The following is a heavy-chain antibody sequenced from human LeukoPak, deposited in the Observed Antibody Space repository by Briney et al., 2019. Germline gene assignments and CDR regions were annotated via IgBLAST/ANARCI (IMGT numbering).Heavy chain of an antibody. CDR3: ARGFRYCSGGSCYPGVNWFDP. CDR2: IYYTGIT. J-gene: IGHJ5*02. CDR1: GDSISTTTYN. D-gene: IGHD2-15*01. V-gene: IGHV4-39*01. Sequence: SETLSLTCTVSGDSISTTTYNWGWIRQPPEKGLEWIGSIYYTGITYYNPSLKSRVTMSVDTSENQFSLNLNSVTAADTAVYYCARGFRYCSGGSCYPGVNWFDPWGQGTLVTVSS.